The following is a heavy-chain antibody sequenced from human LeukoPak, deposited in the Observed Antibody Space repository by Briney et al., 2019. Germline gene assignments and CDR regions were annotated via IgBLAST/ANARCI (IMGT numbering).Heavy chain of an antibody. D-gene: IGHD3-10*01. CDR1: GFNFNKYA. J-gene: IGHJ4*02. CDR2: ITDDGRTK. CDR3: ARAFYSGSDPLDY. V-gene: IGHV3-30*04. Sequence: PGGSLRLSCAASGFNFNKYAIHWVRQAPGRGLEWVAVITDDGRTKCYADSVKGRFIVSRDNSKNTLFLQMNSLRGDDTAMYYCARAFYSGSDPLDYWGQGTLVTVSS.